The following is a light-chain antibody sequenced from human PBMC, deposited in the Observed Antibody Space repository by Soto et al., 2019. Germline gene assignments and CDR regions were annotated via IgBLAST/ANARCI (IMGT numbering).Light chain of an antibody. CDR3: QHYNSYSEA. CDR2: KAS. J-gene: IGKJ1*01. V-gene: IGKV1-5*03. CDR1: QTISSW. Sequence: DIQMTQSPCPLSASVGDRVTITCRASQTISSWLAWYQQKPGKAPKLLIYKASTLKSGVPSRFSGSGSGTEFTLTISSLQPDDFATYYCQHYNSYSEAVGQGTKVDI.